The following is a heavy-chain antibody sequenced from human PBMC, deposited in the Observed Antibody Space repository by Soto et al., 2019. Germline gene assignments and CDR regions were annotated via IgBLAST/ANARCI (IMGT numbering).Heavy chain of an antibody. D-gene: IGHD6-6*01. CDR2: ISSSSSTI. CDR3: ARDPGHDYSSSSGYYFDY. Sequence: GGSLRLSCAASGFTFSSYSMNWVRQAPGKGLEWVSYISSSSSTIYYADSVKGRFTISRDNAKNSLYLQMNSLRDEDTAVYYCARDPGHDYSSSSGYYFDYWGQGTLVTVSS. J-gene: IGHJ4*02. V-gene: IGHV3-48*02. CDR1: GFTFSSYS.